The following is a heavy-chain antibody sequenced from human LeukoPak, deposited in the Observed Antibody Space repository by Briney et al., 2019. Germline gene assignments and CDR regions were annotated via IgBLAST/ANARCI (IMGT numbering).Heavy chain of an antibody. CDR1: GGSISSSSYY. CDR3: ARHKIDWRSGGSPKQIYFAY. V-gene: IGHV4-39*01. J-gene: IGHJ4*02. D-gene: IGHD2-15*01. Sequence: KPSETLSLTCTVSGGSISSSSYYWGWIRQPPGKRLEWIGSIYYSGSTYYNPSLKSRVTISVDTSKNQFSLKLSSVTAADTAVYYCARHKIDWRSGGSPKQIYFAYWGQRTLVTVSS. CDR2: IYYSGST.